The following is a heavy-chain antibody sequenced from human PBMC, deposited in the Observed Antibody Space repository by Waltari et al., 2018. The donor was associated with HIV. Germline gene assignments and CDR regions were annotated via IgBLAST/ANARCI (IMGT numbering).Heavy chain of an antibody. V-gene: IGHV3-15*02. CDR3: TTEEVYGSGTYLDY. CDR2: NRSKAEGGAT. CDR1: GFTFSEPW. Sequence: EEQLVESGGALVKPGGCLRLSCLASGFTFSEPWMHWVRQTTGKGLEWVGRNRSKAEGGATEYAGVVKGRFTISRDDSNTTLFLQMNSLKVEDTGVYYCTTEEVYGSGTYLDYWGQGTRVTVS. J-gene: IGHJ4*02. D-gene: IGHD3-10*01.